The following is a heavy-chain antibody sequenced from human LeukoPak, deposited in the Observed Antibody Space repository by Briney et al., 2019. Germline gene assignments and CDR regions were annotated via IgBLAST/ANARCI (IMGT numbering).Heavy chain of an antibody. CDR1: GFTFSSYS. CDR2: ISSSSSYI. CDR3: ARGGYCSGGSCYLAY. V-gene: IGHV3-21*01. D-gene: IGHD2-15*01. Sequence: GGSLRLSCAASGFTFSSYSMNWVRQAPGKGLEWVSSISSSSSYIYYADSVKGRFTISRDNAKNSLYLQMNSLRAEDTAEYYCARGGYCSGGSCYLAYWGQGTLVTVSS. J-gene: IGHJ4*02.